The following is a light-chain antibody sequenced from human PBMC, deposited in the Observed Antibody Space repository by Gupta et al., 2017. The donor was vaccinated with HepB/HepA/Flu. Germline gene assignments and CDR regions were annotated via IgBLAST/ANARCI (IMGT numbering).Light chain of an antibody. Sequence: QSALTQPASVSGSPGQSITISCTGTSSDIGAYNSVSWYQQHPGENPRLLIYDVSSRPSGVPDRFSGSKSGTTASMTITRLQAEEEAAYYCTSKTTTTNILVFGRGTRVTVL. J-gene: IGLJ1*01. CDR2: DVS. CDR1: SSDIGAYNS. CDR3: TSKTTTTNILV. V-gene: IGLV2-14*03.